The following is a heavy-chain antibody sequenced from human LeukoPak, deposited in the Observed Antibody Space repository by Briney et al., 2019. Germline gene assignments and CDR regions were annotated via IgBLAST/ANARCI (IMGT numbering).Heavy chain of an antibody. D-gene: IGHD1-26*01. CDR3: ARVAHPLTKVTRSLYYFDY. V-gene: IGHV4-34*01. CDR2: INHSGST. J-gene: IGHJ4*02. CDR1: GGSFSGYY. Sequence: NPSETLSLTCAVYGGSFSGYYWSWIRQPPGKGLEWIGEINHSGSTNYNPSLKSRVTISVDTSKNQFSLKLSSVTAADTAVYYCARVAHPLTKVTRSLYYFDYWGQGTLVTVSS.